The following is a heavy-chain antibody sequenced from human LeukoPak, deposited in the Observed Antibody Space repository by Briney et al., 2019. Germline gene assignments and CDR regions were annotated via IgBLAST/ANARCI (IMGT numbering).Heavy chain of an antibody. Sequence: SQTLSLTCAISVDSVSSNRASWNWIRQSSSRGLEWLGRTFYRSKWYNDYALSVKSRITISPDTARNQFSLQLTSVTREDTAVYYCARDRTIGACRDAFDIWGQGTMVTVSS. CDR1: VDSVSSNRAS. CDR3: ARDRTIGACRDAFDI. D-gene: IGHD1-7*01. J-gene: IGHJ3*02. V-gene: IGHV6-1*01. CDR2: TFYRSKWYN.